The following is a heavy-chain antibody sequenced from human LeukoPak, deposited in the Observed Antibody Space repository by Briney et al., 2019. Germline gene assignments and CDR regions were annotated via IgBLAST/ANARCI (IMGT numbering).Heavy chain of an antibody. CDR2: IYYSGST. CDR1: GGSFSGYY. Sequence: SETLSLTCAVYGGSFSGYYWSWIRQPPGKGLEWIGYIYYSGSTYYNPSLKSRVTISVDTSKNQFSLKLSSVTAADTAVYYCARDVHDWGQGTLVTVSS. CDR3: ARDVHD. V-gene: IGHV4-34*09. J-gene: IGHJ4*02.